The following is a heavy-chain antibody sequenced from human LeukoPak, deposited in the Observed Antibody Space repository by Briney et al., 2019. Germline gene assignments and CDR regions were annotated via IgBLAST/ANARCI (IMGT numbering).Heavy chain of an antibody. Sequence: GSLRLSCTASGFAFDEHGMSWVRQVPGKGLEWVSGINWSGGSTGYADPLRGRFTISRDNAKNSLYLQMDSLRAEDTALYYCARAPITSPFYFDYWSQGTLVTVSS. D-gene: IGHD2-2*01. CDR2: INWSGGST. CDR1: GFAFDEHG. J-gene: IGHJ4*02. V-gene: IGHV3-20*04. CDR3: ARAPITSPFYFDY.